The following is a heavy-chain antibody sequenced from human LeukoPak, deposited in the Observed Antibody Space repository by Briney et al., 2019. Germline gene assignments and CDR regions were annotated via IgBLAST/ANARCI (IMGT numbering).Heavy chain of an antibody. CDR2: ISGSGGST. Sequence: GGSLRLSCAASGFTFSSYAMSWVRQAPGKGLEWFSAISGSGGSTYYADSVKGRFAISRDNSKNTLYLQMNSLRAEDMAVYYCAKDQGVVPAVIKGDAFDIWGQGAMVTVSS. J-gene: IGHJ3*02. CDR3: AKDQGVVPAVIKGDAFDI. CDR1: GFTFSSYA. V-gene: IGHV3-23*01. D-gene: IGHD2-2*01.